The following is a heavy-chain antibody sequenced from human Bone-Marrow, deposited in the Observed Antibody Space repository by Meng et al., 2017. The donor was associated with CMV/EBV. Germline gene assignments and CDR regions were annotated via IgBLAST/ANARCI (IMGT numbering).Heavy chain of an antibody. J-gene: IGHJ4*02. CDR1: GYTFTTYD. CDR2: MDPKNGYT. Sequence: ASVKVSCKASGYTFTTYDINWVRQATGQGLEWMGWMDPKNGYTAYAQKFQGRVTMTRNTSLGTAYMELGNLRSEDTAVYYCARAIRGPIFGTTEQLYYFEYWGQGTLVTVSS. D-gene: IGHD3-3*01. CDR3: ARAIRGPIFGTTEQLYYFEY. V-gene: IGHV1-8*01.